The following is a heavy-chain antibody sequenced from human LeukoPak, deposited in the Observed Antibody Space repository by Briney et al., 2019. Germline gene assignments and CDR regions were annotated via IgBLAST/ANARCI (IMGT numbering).Heavy chain of an antibody. CDR2: IYYSGST. V-gene: IGHV4-59*01. CDR1: GGSISSYY. Sequence: SETLSLTCTVSGGSISSYYWSWVRQPPGKGLEWIGYIYYSGSTNYNPSLKSRVTTSVDTSKNQFSLKLSSVTAADTAVYYCARHSSSIWYFDLWGRGTLVTVSS. J-gene: IGHJ2*01. D-gene: IGHD6-13*01. CDR3: ARHSSSIWYFDL.